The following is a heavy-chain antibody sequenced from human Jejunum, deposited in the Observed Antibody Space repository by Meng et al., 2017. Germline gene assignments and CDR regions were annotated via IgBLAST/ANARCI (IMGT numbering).Heavy chain of an antibody. V-gene: IGHV3-23*01. CDR3: AKILRHSSWDNIFDS. CDR1: GFSFSSYA. J-gene: IGHJ4*02. D-gene: IGHD2-2*01. CDR2: ISGSGDSS. Sequence: EVQLLESGGGLVQPGGSLRLSCAASGFSFSSYALHWVRQTPGKGLEWVSAISGSGDSSYYPDSVKGRFTVSRDNPKNTVYLQMNSLRAEDTAVNYCAKILRHSSWDNIFDSWGQGTLVTVSS.